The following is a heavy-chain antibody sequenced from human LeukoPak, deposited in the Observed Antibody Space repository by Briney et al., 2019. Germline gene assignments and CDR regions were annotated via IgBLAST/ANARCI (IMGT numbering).Heavy chain of an antibody. CDR3: ARLSSLANIAARGRTWLDP. CDR2: IYYSGST. CDR1: GGSINNSY. D-gene: IGHD6-6*01. J-gene: IGHJ5*02. V-gene: IGHV4-59*01. Sequence: PSETLSLTCTVSGGSINNSYWTWIRQPPGKGLEWIGHIYYSGSTNYSPSLKSRVTISVDTSKNQFSLKLSSVTAADTAVYYCARLSSLANIAARGRTWLDPWGQGSLVTVSS.